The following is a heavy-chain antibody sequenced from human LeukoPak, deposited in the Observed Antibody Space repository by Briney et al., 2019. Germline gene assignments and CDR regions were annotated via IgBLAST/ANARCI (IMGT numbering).Heavy chain of an antibody. J-gene: IGHJ5*02. CDR2: IYYSGST. D-gene: IGHD3-3*01. CDR3: ARGEGLHHDFWSGLGWFDP. V-gene: IGHV4-30-4*01. CDR1: GGSISSGDYY. Sequence: SETLSLTCTVSGGSISSGDYYWSWIRQPPGKGLEWIGYIYYSGSTYYNPSLKSRVTISVDTSKNQFSLKLSSVTAADTAVYYCARGEGLHHDFWSGLGWFDPWGQGTLVTVSS.